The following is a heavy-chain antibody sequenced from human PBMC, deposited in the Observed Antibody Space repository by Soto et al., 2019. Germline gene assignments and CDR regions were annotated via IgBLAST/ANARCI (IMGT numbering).Heavy chain of an antibody. CDR2: INHSGST. J-gene: IGHJ6*03. CDR3: ARFPEGYCSGGSCYGYYYMDV. V-gene: IGHV4-34*01. D-gene: IGHD2-15*01. Sequence: SETLSLTCAVYGGSFSGYYWSWIRQPPGKGLEWIGEINHSGSTNYNPSLKSRVTISVDTSKNQFSLKLSSVTAADTAVYYCARFPEGYCSGGSCYGYYYMDVWGKGTTVTVSS. CDR1: GGSFSGYY.